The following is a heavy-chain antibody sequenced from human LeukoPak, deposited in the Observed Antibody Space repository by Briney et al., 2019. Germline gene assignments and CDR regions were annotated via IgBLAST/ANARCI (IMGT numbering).Heavy chain of an antibody. J-gene: IGHJ4*02. CDR2: ISSSGSTM. Sequence: GGSLRLSCAASGFTFRSYEMNWVRQAPGKGLEWVSYISSSGSTMYYADSVKGRFTIFRDNAKNSLYLQMNSLRAEDTAVYYCATGAYCDHWGQGTLVTVSS. CDR1: GFTFRSYE. CDR3: ATGAYCDH. V-gene: IGHV3-48*03.